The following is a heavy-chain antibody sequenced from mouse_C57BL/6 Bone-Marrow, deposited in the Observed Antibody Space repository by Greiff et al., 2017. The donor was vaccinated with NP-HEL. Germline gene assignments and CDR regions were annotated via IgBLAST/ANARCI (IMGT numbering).Heavy chain of an antibody. J-gene: IGHJ1*03. CDR3: VRRGTTVVATGYWYFDV. V-gene: IGHV10-1*01. Sequence: EVKLVESGGGLVQPKGSLKLSCAASGFSFNTYAMNWVRQAPGKGLEWVARIRSKSNNYATYYADSVKDRFTISRDDSESMLYLQMNNLKTEDTAMYYCVRRGTTVVATGYWYFDVWGTGTTVTVSS. D-gene: IGHD1-1*01. CDR2: IRSKSNNYAT. CDR1: GFSFNTYA.